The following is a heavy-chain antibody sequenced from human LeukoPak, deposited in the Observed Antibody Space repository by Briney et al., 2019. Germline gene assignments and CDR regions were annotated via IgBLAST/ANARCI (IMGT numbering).Heavy chain of an antibody. CDR1: GFTFNSYW. CDR3: KRELKDGMDV. J-gene: IGHJ6*02. D-gene: IGHD3-10*01. V-gene: IGHV3-74*01. CDR2: INGDGSST. Sequence: PGGSLRLSCAASGFTFNSYWMHWVRQAPGKGLVWVSRINGDGSSTNYADPVKGRFTISRDNAKNTLYLQMNSLRAEDTAVYYCKRELKDGMDVWGQGTTVTVSS.